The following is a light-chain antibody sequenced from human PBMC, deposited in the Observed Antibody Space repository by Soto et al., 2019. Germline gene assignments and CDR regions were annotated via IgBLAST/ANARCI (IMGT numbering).Light chain of an antibody. V-gene: IGLV2-14*01. J-gene: IGLJ2*01. CDR1: SSDIGGYDY. CDR3: SSYATYSTDVV. CDR2: DVT. Sequence: QSALTQPASVSGSPGQSITMSCTGTSSDIGGYDYVSWYQQHPGEAPKLIIYDVTYRPSGVSNRFSGSISGNTASLTISGLQAEDEAHYYCSSYATYSTDVVFGGGTKVTVL.